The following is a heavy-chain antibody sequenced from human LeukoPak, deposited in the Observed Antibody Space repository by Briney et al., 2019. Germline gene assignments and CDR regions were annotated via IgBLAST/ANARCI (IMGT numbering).Heavy chain of an antibody. CDR2: IYYSGST. J-gene: IGHJ4*02. Sequence: SETLSLTCTVSGGSISSSSYYWGWIRQPPGKGLEWIGSIYYSGSTYYNPSPKSRVTISVDTSKNQFSLKLSSVTAADTAVYYCAREPARDSSGYYWGQGTLVTVSS. CDR3: AREPARDSSGYY. D-gene: IGHD3-22*01. V-gene: IGHV4-39*07. CDR1: GGSISSSSYY.